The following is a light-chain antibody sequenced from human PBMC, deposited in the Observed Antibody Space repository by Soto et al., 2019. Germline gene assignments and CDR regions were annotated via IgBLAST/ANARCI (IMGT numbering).Light chain of an antibody. V-gene: IGLV2-14*01. CDR3: SSYTTSSSVI. CDR2: DVN. CDR1: SSDLGTYDY. Sequence: QSALTQPASVSGSPGQSIAISCSGTSSDLGTYDYVSWYQQHPGKAPKLMLFDVNHRPSGVSDRFFGSKSGNTASVTISGLQAEDEADYYCSSYTTSSSVIFGGGTKLTVL. J-gene: IGLJ2*01.